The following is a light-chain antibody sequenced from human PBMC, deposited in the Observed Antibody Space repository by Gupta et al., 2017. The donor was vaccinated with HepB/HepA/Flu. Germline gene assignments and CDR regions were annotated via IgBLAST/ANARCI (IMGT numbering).Light chain of an antibody. CDR3: QQYNNWPPWT. J-gene: IGKJ1*01. CDR2: GAS. CDR1: QSVSSN. V-gene: IGKV3-15*01. Sequence: EIVMTQSPATLSVSPGERATLSCRASQSVSSNSAWYQQKPGQAPRLLIYGASTRATGIPARFSGSGSGTEFTLTISSRQSEDFAVYYCQQYNNWPPWTFGQGTKVEIK.